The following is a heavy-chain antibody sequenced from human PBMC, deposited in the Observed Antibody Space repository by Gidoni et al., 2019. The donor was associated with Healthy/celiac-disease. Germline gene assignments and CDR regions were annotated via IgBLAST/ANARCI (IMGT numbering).Heavy chain of an antibody. D-gene: IGHD3-16*02. CDR3: ARGHRDYVWGSYPPDPFDY. CDR2: IIPIFGTA. Sequence: VQLVQSGAEAKKPGSSVKVPCKASGGTFSSYPISWVRQAPGQGLEWMGGIIPIFGTANYAQKFQGRVTITADESTSTAYMELSSLRSEDTAVYYCARGHRDYVWGSYPPDPFDYWGQGTLVTVSS. CDR1: GGTFSSYP. J-gene: IGHJ4*02. V-gene: IGHV1-69*01.